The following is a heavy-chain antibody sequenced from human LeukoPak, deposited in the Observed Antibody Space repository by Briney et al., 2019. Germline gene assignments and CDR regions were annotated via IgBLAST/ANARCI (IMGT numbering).Heavy chain of an antibody. Sequence: GGSLRLSCAASGFTFSTYSMNWVRQAPGKGLEWVSYISTSSSTIYYAGSVKGRFTISRDNAKNSLYLQMNSLRDEDTAVYYCARGRNAGGPYYSDYWGQGTLVTVSS. CDR2: ISTSSSTI. CDR1: GFTFSTYS. V-gene: IGHV3-48*02. D-gene: IGHD4-23*01. J-gene: IGHJ4*02. CDR3: ARGRNAGGPYYSDY.